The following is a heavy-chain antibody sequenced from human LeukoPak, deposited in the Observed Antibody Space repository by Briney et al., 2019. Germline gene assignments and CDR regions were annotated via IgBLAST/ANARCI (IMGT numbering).Heavy chain of an antibody. CDR2: IRYGGSNK. CDR3: AKGVCGSTSRYEDY. D-gene: IGHD2-2*01. CDR1: GFTFSSYG. V-gene: IGHV3-30*02. Sequence: GGSLRLSCAASGFTFSSYGMHWVRQAPGKGLEWVAFIRYGGSNKYYADSVKGRFTISRDNSKNTLYLQMNSLRAEDTAVYYCAKGVCGSTSRYEDYWGQGTLVTVSS. J-gene: IGHJ4*02.